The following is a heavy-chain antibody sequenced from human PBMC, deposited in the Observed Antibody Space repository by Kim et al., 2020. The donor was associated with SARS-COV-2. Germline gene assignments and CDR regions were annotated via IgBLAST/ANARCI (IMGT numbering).Heavy chain of an antibody. D-gene: IGHD3-3*01. CDR2: INHSVST. Sequence: SETLSLTCAVYGGSFSGYYWSWIRQPPGKGLEWIGEINHSVSTNYNPSLKSRVTISVDTSKNQFSLKLSSVTAADTAVYYCARAPYDFWSGYYRADAFDIWGQGTMVTVSS. V-gene: IGHV4-34*01. CDR3: ARAPYDFWSGYYRADAFDI. J-gene: IGHJ3*02. CDR1: GGSFSGYY.